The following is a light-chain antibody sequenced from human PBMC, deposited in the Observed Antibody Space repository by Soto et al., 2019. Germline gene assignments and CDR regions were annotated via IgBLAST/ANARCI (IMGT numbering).Light chain of an antibody. J-gene: IGKJ1*01. V-gene: IGKV3-11*01. Sequence: EIVLTQSPATLSLSPGERATLSCRASQSVSSYLAWYQQKPGQAPRLLIYDVSDRATAIPARFSGSGSGKDFTLTISSLEPEDFAVYYCQQYGSSGTFGQGT. CDR3: QQYGSSGT. CDR2: DVS. CDR1: QSVSSY.